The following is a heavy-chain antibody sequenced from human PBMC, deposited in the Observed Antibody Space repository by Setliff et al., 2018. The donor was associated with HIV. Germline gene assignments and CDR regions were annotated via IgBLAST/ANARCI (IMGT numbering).Heavy chain of an antibody. D-gene: IGHD3-22*01. V-gene: IGHV1-46*01. CDR2: INPRGGIT. J-gene: IGHJ4*02. Sequence: ASVKVSCKASEYTFTIYYIHWVRQALGQGFEWMGIINPRGGITTYSQNFQGRVTMTRDTSASTGYMELRSLRSDDTAVYYCARAYYHDSSGYQGFDYWGQGTLVTVSS. CDR1: EYTFTIYY. CDR3: ARAYYHDSSGYQGFDY.